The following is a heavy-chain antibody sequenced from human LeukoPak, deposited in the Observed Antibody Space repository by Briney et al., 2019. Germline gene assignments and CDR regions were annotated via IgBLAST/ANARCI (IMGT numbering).Heavy chain of an antibody. J-gene: IGHJ4*02. CDR3: ATLGVSDQAY. Sequence: PGGSLSLSCAASGFTFSSYWMHWVRQAPGKGPVWVSRINGDGSSTSYADSVKGRFTFSRDNAKNTLYLQMNSLRAEDTAVYYCATLGVSDQAYWRQGTLVTVSS. V-gene: IGHV3-74*01. CDR1: GFTFSSYW. CDR2: INGDGSST. D-gene: IGHD3-16*01.